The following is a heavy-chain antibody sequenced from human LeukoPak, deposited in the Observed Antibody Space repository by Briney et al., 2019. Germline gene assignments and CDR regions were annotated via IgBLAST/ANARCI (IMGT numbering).Heavy chain of an antibody. CDR2: INPNSGGT. J-gene: IGHJ6*03. D-gene: IGHD6-13*01. V-gene: IGHV1-2*02. CDR1: GYTFTGYY. CDR3: AREYSSSWYHYYYYMDV. Sequence: ASVKVSCKASGYTFTGYYMHWVRQAPGQGLEWMGWINPNSGGTNYAQKFQGRVTMTRDTSISTAYMELSRLRSDDTAVYYCAREYSSSWYHYYYYMDVWGKGTTVTVSS.